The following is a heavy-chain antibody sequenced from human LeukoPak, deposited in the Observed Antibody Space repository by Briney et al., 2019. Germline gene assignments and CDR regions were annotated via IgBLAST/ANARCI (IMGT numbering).Heavy chain of an antibody. V-gene: IGHV3-48*01. D-gene: IGHD6-19*01. J-gene: IGHJ6*02. Sequence: GGSLRLSCAASGFTFSSYSMNWVRQAPGKGLEWVSYISSSSSTIYYADSVKGRFTISRDNAKNSLCLQMNSLRAGDTAVCYCARGEQWLGMDVWGQGTTVTVSS. CDR2: ISSSSSTI. CDR3: ARGEQWLGMDV. CDR1: GFTFSSYS.